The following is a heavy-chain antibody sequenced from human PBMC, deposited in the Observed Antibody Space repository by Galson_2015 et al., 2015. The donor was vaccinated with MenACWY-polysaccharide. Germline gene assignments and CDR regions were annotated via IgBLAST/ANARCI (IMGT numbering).Heavy chain of an antibody. J-gene: IGHJ4*02. Sequence: SLRLSCAASGFTFGDYAMSWVRQAPGKGLEWVGFIRSKAYGGTTEYAASVKGRFTISRDDSKSIAYLQMNSLKTEDTAVYYCTREVFDYGDYYSWGQGHLVTVSS. CDR3: TREVFDYGDYYS. CDR2: IRSKAYGGTT. D-gene: IGHD4-17*01. V-gene: IGHV3-49*04. CDR1: GFTFGDYA.